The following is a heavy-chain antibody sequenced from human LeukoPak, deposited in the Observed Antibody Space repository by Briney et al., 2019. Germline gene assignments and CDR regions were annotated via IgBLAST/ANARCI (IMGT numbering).Heavy chain of an antibody. D-gene: IGHD2-2*01. J-gene: IGHJ4*02. Sequence: GGSLRLSCAASGFTFSSYAMSWVRQAPGKGLEWVSAISGSGGSTYYADSVKGRFTISRDNSKNTLYLQMNSLRAEDTAVYYCAKVAWDIVVVPAAPDYWGQGTLVTVSS. CDR2: ISGSGGST. CDR1: GFTFSSYA. CDR3: AKVAWDIVVVPAAPDY. V-gene: IGHV3-23*01.